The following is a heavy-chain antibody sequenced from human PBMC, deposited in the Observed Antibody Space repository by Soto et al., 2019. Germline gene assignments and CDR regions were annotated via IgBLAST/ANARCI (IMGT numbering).Heavy chain of an antibody. Sequence: SETLSLTCTVSGGSISSYYWSWIRQPPGKGLDYIGYIHYSGSTNYNPSLKSRVTISLDTSKNQFSLKLSSVTAADTAVYYCARHGLGLDYWGQGTLVTFSS. CDR3: ARHGLGLDY. D-gene: IGHD1-26*01. CDR1: GGSISSYY. J-gene: IGHJ4*02. CDR2: IHYSGST. V-gene: IGHV4-59*08.